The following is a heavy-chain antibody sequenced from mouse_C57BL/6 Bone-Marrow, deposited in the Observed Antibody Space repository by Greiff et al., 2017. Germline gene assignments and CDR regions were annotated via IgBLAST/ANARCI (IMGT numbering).Heavy chain of an antibody. Sequence: DVHLVESGAELVRPGASVKLSCTASGFTIKDDYMHWVKHRPEQGLDLIGWIDPDNGDTEYSSQFPGKATRAADTSSNTADLQLSSLTAEDTAVYYCTAGGGSRYGGQGTTLTVSS. V-gene: IGHV14-4*01. CDR3: TAGGGSRY. D-gene: IGHD1-1*02. J-gene: IGHJ2*01. CDR2: IDPDNGDT. CDR1: GFTIKDDY.